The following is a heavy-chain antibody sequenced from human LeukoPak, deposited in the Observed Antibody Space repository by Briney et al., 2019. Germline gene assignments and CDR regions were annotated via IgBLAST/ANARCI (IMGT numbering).Heavy chain of an antibody. V-gene: IGHV3-23*01. CDR3: AKEGGYWPYYFDY. D-gene: IGHD3-22*01. Sequence: GGSLRLSCAASGFTFSSYAMSWVRQAPGKGLEWVSAISDDGGSTYYADSVKGRFTISRDSSKNTLYLQMNSLRAEDTAVYYCAKEGGYWPYYFDYWGQGTLVTVSS. J-gene: IGHJ4*02. CDR2: ISDDGGST. CDR1: GFTFSSYA.